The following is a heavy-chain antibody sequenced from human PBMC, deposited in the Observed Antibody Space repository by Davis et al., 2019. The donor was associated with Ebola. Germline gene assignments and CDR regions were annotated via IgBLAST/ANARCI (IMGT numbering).Heavy chain of an antibody. V-gene: IGHV3-23*01. CDR3: ARRSLRIYDGSYFDF. D-gene: IGHD4-17*01. Sequence: GESLKTPCAASGFTFSRYSMHWVLQAPVQGLEWVSTISGSGGSTYYADSVKCRLTTSRDNSKNTLYLQMNSLRAEDTAVYYCARRSLRIYDGSYFDFWGQGTLVTDSS. CDR1: GFTFSRYS. J-gene: IGHJ4*02. CDR2: ISGSGGST.